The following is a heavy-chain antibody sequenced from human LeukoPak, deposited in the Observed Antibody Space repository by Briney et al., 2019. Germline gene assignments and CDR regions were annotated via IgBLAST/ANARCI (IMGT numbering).Heavy chain of an antibody. CDR2: ISDSGGTT. CDR3: AKLTRGYCDSTACPIWFDP. D-gene: IGHD2-15*01. Sequence: SGGSVRLSCAASGFTFSSYAMSWVRHAPGEGLEWVSAISDSGGTTYYEDSVKGGFTISRDNSKNTLYLQMNSLRGEDTALYYCAKLTRGYCDSTACPIWFDPWGRRTMAADSS. CDR1: GFTFSSYA. J-gene: IGHJ5*02. V-gene: IGHV3-23*01.